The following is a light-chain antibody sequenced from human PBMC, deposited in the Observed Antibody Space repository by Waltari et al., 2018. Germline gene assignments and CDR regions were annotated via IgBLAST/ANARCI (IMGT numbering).Light chain of an antibody. Sequence: DVVMTQSPLSLPVPLGQPASLSCRSSQRLVLSTGDTFLTWFQQRPGQSPRRLIYKVSNRDWRIPDKFSGSGSGTDFTLKISRVEAEDVGIYYCMQSTFWPTFGQGTKVEI. CDR1: QRLVLSTGDTF. V-gene: IGKV2-30*02. CDR2: KVS. J-gene: IGKJ1*01. CDR3: MQSTFWPT.